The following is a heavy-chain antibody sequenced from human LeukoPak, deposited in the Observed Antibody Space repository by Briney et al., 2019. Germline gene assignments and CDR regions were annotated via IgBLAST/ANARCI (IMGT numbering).Heavy chain of an antibody. J-gene: IGHJ6*02. CDR1: GGSFSGYY. V-gene: IGHV4-34*01. CDR3: AGRLNGYNVGGRDYFGMDV. Sequence: SETLSLTCAVYGGSFSGYYWSWIRQPPGKGLEWIGEINHSGSTNYNPSLKSRVTISVDTSKNQFSLKLSSVTAADTAVYYCAGRLNGYNVGGRDYFGMDVWGQGTTVTVS. D-gene: IGHD5-24*01. CDR2: INHSGST.